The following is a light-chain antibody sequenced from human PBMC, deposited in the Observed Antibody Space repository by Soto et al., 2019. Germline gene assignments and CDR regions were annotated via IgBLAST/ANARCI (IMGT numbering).Light chain of an antibody. J-gene: IGKJ1*01. Sequence: EIVMTQSPSTLSVSPGERATLSCRASQSVSSSYLAWYQQKPGQAPRLLIYGVSSRATGIPDRFSGSGADTDFTLTISGLEPEDFAVYYCQQYDDWPPWTFGQGTKVDIK. CDR2: GVS. V-gene: IGKV3-20*01. CDR3: QQYDDWPPWT. CDR1: QSVSSSY.